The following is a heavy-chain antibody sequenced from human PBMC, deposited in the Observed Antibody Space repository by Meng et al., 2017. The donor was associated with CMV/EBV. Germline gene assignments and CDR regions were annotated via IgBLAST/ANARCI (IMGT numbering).Heavy chain of an antibody. J-gene: IGHJ4*02. CDR1: GGTFSSYA. Sequence: SVKVSCKASGGTFSSYAISWVRQAPGQGLEWMGGIIPIFGTANYAQKFQGRVTITTDESTSTAYMELSSPRSEDTAVYYCARVGIAAAGTSDYWGQGTLVTVSS. CDR3: ARVGIAAAGTSDY. D-gene: IGHD6-13*01. CDR2: IIPIFGTA. V-gene: IGHV1-69*05.